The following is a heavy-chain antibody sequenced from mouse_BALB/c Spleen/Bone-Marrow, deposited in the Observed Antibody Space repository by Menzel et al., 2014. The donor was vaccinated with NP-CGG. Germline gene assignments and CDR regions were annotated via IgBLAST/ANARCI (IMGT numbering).Heavy chain of an antibody. V-gene: IGHV1S81*02. CDR1: GYTFTSYY. Sequence: VQLQQSGAELVKPGASVKLSCKASGYTFTSYYMYRVKHRPGQGLEWIGEINPSNGGTNFNEKFKSKATLTVDKSSSTAYMQLSSLTSEDSAVYYCTSFAYWGQGTLVTVSA. CDR2: INPSNGGT. CDR3: TSFAY. J-gene: IGHJ3*01.